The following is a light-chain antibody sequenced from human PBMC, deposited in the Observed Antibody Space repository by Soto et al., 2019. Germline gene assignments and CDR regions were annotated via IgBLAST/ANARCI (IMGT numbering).Light chain of an antibody. J-gene: IGLJ1*01. CDR2: DDD. CDR1: NIGSKS. CDR3: GSWDSSLSAYV. V-gene: IGLV1-51*01. Sequence: ELTQPPSVSVAPGQTARITCGGNNIGSKSVHWYQQLPGTAPKLLIYDDDKRPSGIPDRFSGSKSGTSATLGITGFQTGDEADYYCGSWDSSLSAYVFGTGTKVTVL.